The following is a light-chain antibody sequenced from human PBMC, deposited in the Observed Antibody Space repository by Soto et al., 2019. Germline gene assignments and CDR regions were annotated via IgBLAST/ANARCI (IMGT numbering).Light chain of an antibody. V-gene: IGKV3-20*01. J-gene: IGKJ5*01. Sequence: EIVLTQSPGTLSLSPGERATLSCRASQSVSTYYLAWYQQKSGQAPRLLIYAASSRATGIPDRFSGSGSGTDFTLTISRLEPEDFAIYYCQFYGSSLITFGQGTRLEIK. CDR1: QSVSTYY. CDR3: QFYGSSLIT. CDR2: AAS.